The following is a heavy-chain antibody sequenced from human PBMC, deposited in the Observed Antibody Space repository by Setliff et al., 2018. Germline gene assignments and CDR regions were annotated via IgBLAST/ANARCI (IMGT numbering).Heavy chain of an antibody. CDR2: INPNSGDT. J-gene: IGHJ3*02. D-gene: IGHD3-3*01. CDR3: ARDRYYNSWSGTSITAPHDAFDI. V-gene: IGHV1-2*02. CDR1: GNRFTDYN. Sequence: ASVKVSCKASGNRFTDYNLHWVRQAPGQGLDWMGWINPNSGDTHSAQKFQGRVTMTRDTSTSTVYMEVSSLRSEDTAVYYCARDRYYNSWSGTSITAPHDAFDIWGQGTMVTVSS.